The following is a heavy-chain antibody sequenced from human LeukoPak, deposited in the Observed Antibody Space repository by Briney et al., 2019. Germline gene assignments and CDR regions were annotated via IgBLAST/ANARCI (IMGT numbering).Heavy chain of an antibody. V-gene: IGHV3-33*01. Sequence: PGRSLRLSCAASGFTFSNYDMRWVRQAPGKGLEWVAGIWYDGSNKYYADSVKGRFTISRDNSKNTLYLQMNSLRAEDTAVYYCARDDYGGKLDIWGQGTVVTVSS. CDR3: ARDDYGGKLDI. D-gene: IGHD4-23*01. CDR2: IWYDGSNK. CDR1: GFTFSNYD. J-gene: IGHJ3*02.